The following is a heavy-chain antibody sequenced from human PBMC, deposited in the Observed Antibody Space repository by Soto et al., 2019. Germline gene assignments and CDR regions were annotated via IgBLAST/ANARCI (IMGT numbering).Heavy chain of an antibody. CDR1: GGSFSGYY. D-gene: IGHD1-26*01. Sequence: SETLSLTCAVYGGSFSGYYWSWIRQPPGKGLEWIGEINHSGSTNYNPSLKSRVTISVDTSKNQFSRKLSSVTAADTAVYYGARGRRWELLLGNWFDPWGQGTLVTVSS. CDR3: ARGRRWELLLGNWFDP. V-gene: IGHV4-34*01. J-gene: IGHJ5*02. CDR2: INHSGST.